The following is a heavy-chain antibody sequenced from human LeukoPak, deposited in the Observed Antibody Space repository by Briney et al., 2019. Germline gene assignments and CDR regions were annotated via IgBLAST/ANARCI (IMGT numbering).Heavy chain of an antibody. J-gene: IGHJ4*02. CDR3: ARGNPTSYVDYLYYFDF. V-gene: IGHV1-46*01. Sequence: ASVKLSCKASGYTFINHYMHWVRQAPGQGLEWMGLINPGDGGAMYAPKFQGRVTLTRDTSTSTVYMELSSLRSEDTAVFYCARGNPTSYVDYLYYFDFWGQGTLVTVSS. CDR2: INPGDGGA. D-gene: IGHD4-17*01. CDR1: GYTFINHY.